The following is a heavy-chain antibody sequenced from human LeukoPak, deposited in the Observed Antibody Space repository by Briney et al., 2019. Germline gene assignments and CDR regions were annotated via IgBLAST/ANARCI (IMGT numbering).Heavy chain of an antibody. Sequence: GGSLRLSCAASGFTFSSYGMNWVRQAPGKGLEWVSYITSTSSTIYYADSVKGRFTISRDNARNSLYLQMNSLRAEDTAVYYCARAAHYYDSGGFLPEAFDVWGQGTMVTVSS. CDR3: ARAAHYYDSGGFLPEAFDV. CDR1: GFTFSSYG. D-gene: IGHD3-22*01. CDR2: ITSTSSTI. J-gene: IGHJ3*01. V-gene: IGHV3-48*04.